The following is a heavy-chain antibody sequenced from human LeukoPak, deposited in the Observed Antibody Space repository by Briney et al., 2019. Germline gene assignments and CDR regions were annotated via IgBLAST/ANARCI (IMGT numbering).Heavy chain of an antibody. Sequence: GGSLRLSCAASGFIFSDYWMHWVRQAPGKGLVWVSRINSDGSNTSHADSVKGRFTISRDNAKNTLYLQTSSLRPEDTAVYYCTRGKPGYSYGYFDYWGQGALISVSS. CDR3: TRGKPGYSYGYFDY. J-gene: IGHJ4*02. CDR2: INSDGSNT. CDR1: GFIFSDYW. D-gene: IGHD5-18*01. V-gene: IGHV3-74*01.